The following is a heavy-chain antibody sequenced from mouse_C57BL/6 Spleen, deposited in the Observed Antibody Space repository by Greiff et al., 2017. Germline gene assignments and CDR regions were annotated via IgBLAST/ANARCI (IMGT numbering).Heavy chain of an antibody. CDR2: IRNKANNHAT. D-gene: IGHD4-1*01. CDR1: GFTFSDAW. V-gene: IGHV6-6*01. CDR3: TRLGRGYFDY. J-gene: IGHJ2*01. Sequence: EVQVVESGGGLVQPGGSMKLSCAASGFTFSDAWMDWVRQSPEKGLEWVAEIRNKANNHATYYAESVKGRFTISRDDSKSSVYLQMNSLRAEDTGIYYCTRLGRGYFDYWGQGTTLTVSS.